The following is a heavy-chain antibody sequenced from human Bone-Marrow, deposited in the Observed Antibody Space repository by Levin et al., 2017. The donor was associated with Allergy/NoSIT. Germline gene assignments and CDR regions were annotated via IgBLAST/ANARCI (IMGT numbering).Heavy chain of an antibody. J-gene: IGHJ3*02. CDR1: GFIFSNFG. D-gene: IGHD4-17*01. CDR3: ARLQTTVNGDAFDI. CDR2: IWYDGGNK. V-gene: IGHV3-33*01. Sequence: GGSLRLSCVASGFIFSNFGMTWVRQAPGKGLEWVAVIWYDGGNKYYVDAVKGRFTISRDISKNTLYLQMNSLRAEDTAMYYCARLQTTVNGDAFDIWGQGTMVTVSS.